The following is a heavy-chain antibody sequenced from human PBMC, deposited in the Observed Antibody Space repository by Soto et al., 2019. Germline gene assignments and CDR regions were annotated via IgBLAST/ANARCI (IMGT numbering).Heavy chain of an antibody. Sequence: EVQLLESGGGLVQPGGFLRLTCAASGFSVSDYDMGWVRQAPGKGLEWVSLIRGDGGATYYADSLEGRLTTSRDTSENTIYMDMNSLRAEDPALYYCAKDRRGGEYPAFDLWGQGTMVTVSS. J-gene: IGHJ3*01. D-gene: IGHD2-21*01. CDR1: GFSVSDYD. CDR3: AKDRRGGEYPAFDL. CDR2: IRGDGGAT. V-gene: IGHV3-23*01.